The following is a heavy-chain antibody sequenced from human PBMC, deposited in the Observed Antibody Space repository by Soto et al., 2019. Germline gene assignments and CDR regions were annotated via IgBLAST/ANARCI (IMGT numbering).Heavy chain of an antibody. CDR1: GFTFTSSA. Sequence: QMQLEQSGPEVKKPGTSVKVSCKASGFTFTSSAFQWVRQARGQRLEWIGWIAVGSGYTNYAQRFQDRVTLTRDMSTATTYMELSRLTSEDTAIYYCAADATAWQQMVLSDYWGQGTLVTVSS. V-gene: IGHV1-58*01. CDR2: IAVGSGYT. J-gene: IGHJ4*02. CDR3: AADATAWQQMVLSDY. D-gene: IGHD2-8*01.